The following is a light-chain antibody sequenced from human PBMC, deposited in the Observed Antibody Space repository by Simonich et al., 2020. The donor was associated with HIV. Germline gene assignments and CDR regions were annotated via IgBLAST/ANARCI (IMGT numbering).Light chain of an antibody. Sequence: DIVMTQSSDSLVVSLGERATINCKSSQSVLYSSNNKNYLAWYQQKPGPPPKLLIYWASTREFGVPDRFSGSGSGTDFTLTISSLQAEDVAVYYCQQYYSTPLTFGGGTKVEIK. CDR2: WAS. J-gene: IGKJ4*01. CDR3: QQYYSTPLT. V-gene: IGKV4-1*01. CDR1: QSVLYSSNNKNY.